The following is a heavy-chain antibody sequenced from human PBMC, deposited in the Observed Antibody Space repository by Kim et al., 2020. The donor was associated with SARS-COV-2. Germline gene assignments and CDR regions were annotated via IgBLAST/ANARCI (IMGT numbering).Heavy chain of an antibody. CDR1: GGSVSSGSYY. D-gene: IGHD4-17*01. Sequence: SETLSLTCTVSGGSVSSGSYYWSWIRQPPGKGLEWIGYIYYSGSTNYNPSLKSRDTISVDTSKNPFSLKLSSVTAADTAVYYCARVHADYLKLDYWGQGTLVTVSS. J-gene: IGHJ4*02. V-gene: IGHV4-61*01. CDR2: IYYSGST. CDR3: ARVHADYLKLDY.